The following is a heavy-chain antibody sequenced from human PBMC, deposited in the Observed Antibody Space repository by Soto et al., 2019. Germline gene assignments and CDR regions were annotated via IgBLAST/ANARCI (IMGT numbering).Heavy chain of an antibody. CDR1: GFTFSSYA. J-gene: IGHJ3*02. D-gene: IGHD6-13*01. CDR3: ARDPVAGDAFDI. CDR2: ISYDGSNK. Sequence: GGSLRLSCAASGFTFSSYAMHWVHQAPGKGLEWVAGISYDGSNKYYADSVKGRFTISRDNSKNTLYLQMNSLRAEDTAVYYCARDPVAGDAFDIWGQGTMVTVSS. V-gene: IGHV3-30*04.